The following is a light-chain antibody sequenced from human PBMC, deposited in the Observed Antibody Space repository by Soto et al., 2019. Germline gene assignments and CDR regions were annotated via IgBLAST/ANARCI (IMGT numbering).Light chain of an antibody. CDR3: QQYRNWPRT. Sequence: EIVLTQSPATLSVSPGERVTLSCRASQSVDINLAWYQQKPGQAPRLLIYGASTRAIDMPGRFSGRGSGTDFTLTIRSLQSEDFAVYYCQQYRNWPRTFGQGTKVDI. V-gene: IGKV3-15*01. J-gene: IGKJ1*01. CDR1: QSVDIN. CDR2: GAS.